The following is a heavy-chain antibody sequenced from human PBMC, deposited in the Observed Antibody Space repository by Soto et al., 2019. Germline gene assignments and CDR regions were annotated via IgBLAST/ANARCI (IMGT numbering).Heavy chain of an antibody. D-gene: IGHD2-15*01. CDR3: AGGRDLITSGPAGYFTH. CDR2: IYHDGST. V-gene: IGHV4-4*01. CDR1: GVSISSLHW. Sequence: QVQLQESGPGLVKPAEILSLTCAVSGVSISSLHWWPWVRQPPGMGLEWIGEIYHDGSTNYSPSLKRRGAISLNRSKNHSSLILRSVAVAATAVYFCAGGRDLITSGPAGYFTHWGQGTLITVSS. J-gene: IGHJ1*01.